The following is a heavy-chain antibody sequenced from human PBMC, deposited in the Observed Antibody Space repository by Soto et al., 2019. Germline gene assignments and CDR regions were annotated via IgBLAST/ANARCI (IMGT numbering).Heavy chain of an antibody. CDR3: ARDKDRQQLGGNYYYIMDV. CDR1: GGTFRTSA. V-gene: IGHV1-69*12. D-gene: IGHD3-3*02. CDR2: IMPVFPTP. J-gene: IGHJ6*01. Sequence: QVQLVQSGAEVKKPGSSVKVSCKTSGGTFRTSAISWVRQAPGQGLEWMGGIMPVFPTPDYAQKFQGRVTITADASTSTAYMEVSSLRSEDTAVYFCARDKDRQQLGGNYYYIMDVWCQGTTVTFSS.